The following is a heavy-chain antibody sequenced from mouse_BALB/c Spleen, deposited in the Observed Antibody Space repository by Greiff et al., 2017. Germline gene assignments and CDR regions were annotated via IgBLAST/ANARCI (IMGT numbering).Heavy chain of an antibody. Sequence: EVKLMESGGGLVQPGGSRKLSCAASGFTFSSFGMHWVRQAPEKGLEWVAYISSGSSTIYYADTVKGRFTISRDNPKNTLFLQMTSLRSEDTAMYYCAREGLRRAWFAYWGQGTLVTVSA. D-gene: IGHD2-4*01. V-gene: IGHV5-17*02. J-gene: IGHJ3*01. CDR2: ISSGSSTI. CDR3: AREGLRRAWFAY. CDR1: GFTFSSFG.